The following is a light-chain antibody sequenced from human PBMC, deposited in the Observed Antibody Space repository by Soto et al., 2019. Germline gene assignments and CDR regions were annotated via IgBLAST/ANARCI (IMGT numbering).Light chain of an antibody. Sequence: EVVLTQSPGTLSLSPGERATLSCRASQSVSNNYLARYQQKPGQGPRLLIFGSSDRATGIPDRFSGSGSGTDFTRTISRLEPEDFAVFYCQQYGSPPPYTFGQGLKLEIK. CDR2: GSS. CDR3: QQYGSPPPYT. V-gene: IGKV3-20*01. CDR1: QSVSNNY. J-gene: IGKJ2*01.